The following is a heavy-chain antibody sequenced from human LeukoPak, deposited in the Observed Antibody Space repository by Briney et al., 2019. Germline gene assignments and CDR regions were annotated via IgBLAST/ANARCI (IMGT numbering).Heavy chain of an antibody. CDR1: GYTFTSYY. CDR3: AREYSSSSAYYMDV. Sequence: GASVKVSCKASGYTFTSYYMHWVRQAPGQGVEWMGIIKPSGGSRSYAKKFQGRVTITRDTSTSTVYMELSSLRSEDTAVYYCAREYSSSSAYYMDVWGKGTTVTVSS. CDR2: IKPSGGSR. V-gene: IGHV1-46*03. J-gene: IGHJ6*03. D-gene: IGHD6-6*01.